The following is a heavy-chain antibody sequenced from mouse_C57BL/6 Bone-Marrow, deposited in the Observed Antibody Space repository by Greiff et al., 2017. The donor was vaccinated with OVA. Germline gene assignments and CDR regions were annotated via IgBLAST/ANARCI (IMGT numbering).Heavy chain of an antibody. CDR2: IYPRSGNT. V-gene: IGHV1-81*01. CDR1: GYTFTSYG. CDR3: ARKTNYYGSSYPTFDY. J-gene: IGHJ2*01. D-gene: IGHD1-1*01. Sequence: VQRVESGAELARPGASVKLSCKASGYTFTSYGISWVKQRTGQGLEWIGEIYPRSGNTYYNEKFKGKATLTADKSSSTAYMELRSLTSEDSAVYFCARKTNYYGSSYPTFDYWGQGTTLTVSS.